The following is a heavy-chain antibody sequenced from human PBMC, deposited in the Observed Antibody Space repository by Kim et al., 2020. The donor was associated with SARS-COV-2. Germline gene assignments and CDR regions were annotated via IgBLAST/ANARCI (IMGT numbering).Heavy chain of an antibody. V-gene: IGHV3-15*01. J-gene: IGHJ4*02. CDR2: IKSETDGGTA. CDR1: GIPFSNAW. Sequence: GGSLRLSCAVSGIPFSNAWFNWVRQSPGKGLEWVGSIKSETDGGTADLAAPVKGRFAISRDDSKNTLYLLMNNVKTDDSAVYYCTTVSMRWGQGTLVTVSS. D-gene: IGHD2-2*01. CDR3: TTVSMR.